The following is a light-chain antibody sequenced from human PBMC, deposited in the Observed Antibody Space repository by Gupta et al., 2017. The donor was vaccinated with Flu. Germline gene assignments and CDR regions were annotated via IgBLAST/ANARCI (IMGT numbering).Light chain of an antibody. CDR1: NIGRYS. Sequence: VLTQPPSVAVAPGQTARITCGGNNIGRYSVHWYQQRPGQAPVLVVYNERDRPSGVPERFSGSLSGNTAALTVSRVEAGDEADDDGQVWHSDSDHVVCGGGTRL. V-gene: IGLV3-21*02. CDR2: NER. CDR3: QVWHSDSDHVV. J-gene: IGLJ2*01.